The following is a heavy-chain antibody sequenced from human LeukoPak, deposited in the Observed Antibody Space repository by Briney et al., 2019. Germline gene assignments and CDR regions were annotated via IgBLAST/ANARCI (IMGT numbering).Heavy chain of an antibody. J-gene: IGHJ4*02. V-gene: IGHV4-38-2*02. D-gene: IGHD3-22*01. CDR3: ARVSSVGYYDSSEGYFDY. CDR1: GYSISSGYY. CDR2: IYHSGST. Sequence: SETLSLTCTVSGYSISSGYYWGWIRQPPGKGLEWIGSIYHSGSTYYNPSLKSRVTISVDTSKNQFSLKLSSVTAADTAVYYCARVSSVGYYDSSEGYFDYWGQGTLVTVSS.